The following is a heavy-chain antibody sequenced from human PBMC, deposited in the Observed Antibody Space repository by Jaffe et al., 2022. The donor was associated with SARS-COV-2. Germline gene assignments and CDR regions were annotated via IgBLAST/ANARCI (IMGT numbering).Heavy chain of an antibody. CDR3: ARVRIVGSGRRFLEWFPGDGMDV. CDR2: ISSSSSYI. CDR1: GFTFSSYS. D-gene: IGHD3-3*01. V-gene: IGHV3-21*01. Sequence: EVQLVESGGGLVKPGGSLRLSCAASGFTFSSYSMNWVRQAPGKGLEWVSSISSSSSYIYYADSVKGRFTISRDNAKNSLYLQMNSLRAEDTAVYYCARVRIVGSGRRFLEWFPGDGMDVWGQGTTVTVSS. J-gene: IGHJ6*02.